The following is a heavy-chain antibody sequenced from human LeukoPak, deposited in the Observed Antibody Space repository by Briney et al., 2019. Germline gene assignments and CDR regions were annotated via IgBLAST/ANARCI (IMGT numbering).Heavy chain of an antibody. CDR3: ARHRGGSTTRFDY. D-gene: IGHD1-26*01. Sequence: SETLSLTCTVSGDSFSSSYWGWIPQPAGKGLEWIGRIYTSGSTNYNPSLESRVTMSVDTSKNQFSLKLSSVTAADTAMYYCARHRGGSTTRFDYWGQGTLVTVSS. CDR2: IYTSGST. CDR1: GDSFSSSY. V-gene: IGHV4-4*07. J-gene: IGHJ4*02.